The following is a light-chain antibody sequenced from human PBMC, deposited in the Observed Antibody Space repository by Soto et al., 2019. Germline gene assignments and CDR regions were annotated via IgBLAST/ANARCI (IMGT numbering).Light chain of an antibody. J-gene: IGKJ1*01. CDR3: QQYNNWPRT. Sequence: EIVITHSPATLSVSPGERASLSCRASQSVSSNFAWYQQKPGQAPRLLIYDASTRATGIPARFSGSGSGTEFTLTISSLQSEHFAVYYCQQYNNWPRTFGQGTKVDIK. V-gene: IGKV3-15*01. CDR2: DAS. CDR1: QSVSSN.